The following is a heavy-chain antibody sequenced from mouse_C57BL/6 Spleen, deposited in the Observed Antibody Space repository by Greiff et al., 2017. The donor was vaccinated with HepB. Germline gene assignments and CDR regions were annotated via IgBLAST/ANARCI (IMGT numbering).Heavy chain of an antibody. J-gene: IGHJ3*01. CDR3: ARSHYDYEAWFAY. V-gene: IGHV1-53*01. CDR1: GYTFTSYW. Sequence: QVQLKQPGTELVKPGASVKLSCKASGYTFTSYWMHWVKQRPGQGLEWIGNINPSNGGTNYNEKFKSKATLTVDKSSSTAYMQLSSLTSEDSAVYYCARSHYDYEAWFAYWGQGTLVTVSA. CDR2: INPSNGGT. D-gene: IGHD2-4*01.